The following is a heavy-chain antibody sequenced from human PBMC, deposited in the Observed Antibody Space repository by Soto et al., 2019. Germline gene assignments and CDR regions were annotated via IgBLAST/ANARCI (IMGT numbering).Heavy chain of an antibody. Sequence: SGPTLVNPTQTLTLTCTFSGFSLSTSGVGVGWIRQPPGKALEWLALIYWDDDKRYSPSLKSRLTITKDTSKNQVVLTMTNMDPVDTATYYCAHTNKYSSGWYRGPDAFDIWGQGTMVTV. CDR3: AHTNKYSSGWYRGPDAFDI. D-gene: IGHD6-19*01. CDR1: GFSLSTSGVG. J-gene: IGHJ3*02. CDR2: IYWDDDK. V-gene: IGHV2-5*02.